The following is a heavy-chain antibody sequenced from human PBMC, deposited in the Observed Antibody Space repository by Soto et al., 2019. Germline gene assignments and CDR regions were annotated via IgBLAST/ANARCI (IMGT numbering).Heavy chain of an antibody. CDR2: IRPDESEI. CDR3: ARGGVGDGYNNGLDF. D-gene: IGHD3-10*01. CDR1: GFTFSNYL. Sequence: EVQMVESGGGLVQPGGSLRLSCAASGFTFSNYLMSWVRQAPGKGLEWVANIRPDESEIYYLDSVKGRFTISRDNAKNSLYLQMNSLRAEDTAVYYCARGGVGDGYNNGLDFWGQGTMVTVSS. J-gene: IGHJ3*01. V-gene: IGHV3-7*01.